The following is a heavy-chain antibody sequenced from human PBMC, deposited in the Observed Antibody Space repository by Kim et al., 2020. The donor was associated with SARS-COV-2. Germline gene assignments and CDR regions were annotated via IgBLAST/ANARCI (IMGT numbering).Heavy chain of an antibody. Sequence: SETLSPTCTVSGGSISSYYWSWIRQPPGKGLEWIGYIYYSGSTNYNPSLKSRVTISVDTSKNQFSLKLSSVTAADTAVYYCARDYRERSYNYYGSVLSFDPWGQGTLVTVSS. CDR1: GGSISSYY. V-gene: IGHV4-59*01. CDR3: ARDYRERSYNYYGSVLSFDP. D-gene: IGHD3-10*01. CDR2: IYYSGST. J-gene: IGHJ5*02.